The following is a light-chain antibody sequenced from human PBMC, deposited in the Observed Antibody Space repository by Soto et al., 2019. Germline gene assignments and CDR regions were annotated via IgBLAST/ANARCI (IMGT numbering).Light chain of an antibody. CDR1: QSVLYSSNNKNY. V-gene: IGKV4-1*01. J-gene: IGKJ3*01. CDR2: WAS. Sequence: DIVMTQSPDSLAVSLGERATINCKSSQSVLYSSNNKNYLAWYQQKPGQPPKLLIYWASTREFGVPDRFSGSGSGTDFNLTISSLQAEDVAFYYCQQYYSSPLTFGPGPKVDIK. CDR3: QQYYSSPLT.